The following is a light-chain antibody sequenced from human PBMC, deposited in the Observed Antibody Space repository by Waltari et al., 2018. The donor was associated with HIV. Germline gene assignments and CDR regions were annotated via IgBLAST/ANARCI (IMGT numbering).Light chain of an antibody. CDR2: WAS. V-gene: IGKV4-1*01. Sequence: DILMTQYPDSLAVSLGERATLNCKPGQCVLYNSNNDNDIGWYQQKTGQPPKMLINWASTRESGVPDRFSGGGSGTDVALTISSLQAEDVAVYYCQQYYGTPITFGQGTRLEI. J-gene: IGKJ5*01. CDR1: QCVLYNSNNDND. CDR3: QQYYGTPIT.